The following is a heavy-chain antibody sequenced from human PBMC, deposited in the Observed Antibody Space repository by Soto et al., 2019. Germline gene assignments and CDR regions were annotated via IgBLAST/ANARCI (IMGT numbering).Heavy chain of an antibody. D-gene: IGHD3-3*01. CDR1: GYTLTSHD. CDR2: MDPNSGVA. V-gene: IGHV1-8*02. CDR3: AIERKFEFCRKALVV. J-gene: IGHJ6*02. Sequence: QVHLVQSGAALRKPGASGMVSCKASGYTLTSHDINWVRRAPGQGLEWLGWMDPNSGVAGYARQCQGRVTMTRNTSTNTARMELSSLKSEDTAVYYFAIERKFEFCRKALVVWGQGTTVIVSS.